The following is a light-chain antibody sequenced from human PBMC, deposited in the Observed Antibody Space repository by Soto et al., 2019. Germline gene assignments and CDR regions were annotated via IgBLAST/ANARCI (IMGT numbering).Light chain of an antibody. V-gene: IGLV2-14*01. CDR3: SSYTSSSTYV. CDR1: SSDVGGYNY. CDR2: KVT. J-gene: IGLJ1*01. Sequence: QSALTQPASVSGSPGQSITISCTGTSSDVGGYNYVSWYQQYPGKAPTLMIYKVTNRPSGVSNRFSGSKSGNTASLTISGLQADDEADYYCSSYTSSSTYVFGLGTKVTV.